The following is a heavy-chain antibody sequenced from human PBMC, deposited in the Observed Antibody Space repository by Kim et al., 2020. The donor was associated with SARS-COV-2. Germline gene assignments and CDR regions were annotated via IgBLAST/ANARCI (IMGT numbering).Heavy chain of an antibody. J-gene: IGHJ5*02. CDR2: INPSGGST. CDR3: ARDPHSNYDWFDP. CDR1: GYTFTSYY. Sequence: ASVKVSCKASGYTFTSYYMHWVRQAPGQGLEWMEIINPSGGSTSYAQKFQGRVTMTRDTSTSTVYMELSSLRSEDTAVYYCARDPHSNYDWFDPWGQGTLVTVSS. V-gene: IGHV1-46*01. D-gene: IGHD4-4*01.